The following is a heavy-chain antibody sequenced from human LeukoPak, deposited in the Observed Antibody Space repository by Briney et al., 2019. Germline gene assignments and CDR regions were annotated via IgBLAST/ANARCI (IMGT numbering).Heavy chain of an antibody. Sequence: GGSLRLSCAASGFTFSSYSMNWVRQAPGKGLEWVGLIRSKTAGGTTDFAAPVKGRFTISRDDSKNMLYLQMNSLTSDDTAVYYCAQGSARYYEYWGQGTLVTVSS. J-gene: IGHJ4*02. CDR1: GFTFSSYS. CDR2: IRSKTAGGTT. D-gene: IGHD1-26*01. V-gene: IGHV3-15*07. CDR3: AQGSARYYEY.